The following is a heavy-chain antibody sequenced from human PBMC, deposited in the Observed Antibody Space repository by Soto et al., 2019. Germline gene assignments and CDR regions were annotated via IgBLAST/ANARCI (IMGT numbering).Heavy chain of an antibody. CDR2: IKYDGSNK. D-gene: IGHD3-10*01. CDR3: ARIDIVSGGYKDYYYMDV. CDR1: GFTFSSYG. V-gene: IGHV3-30*03. J-gene: IGHJ6*03. Sequence: LSCAASGFTFSSYGMHWVRQAPGKGLEWVAVIKYDGSNKYYADSVKGRFTISRDNAKNTLYLQMNSLRAEDTAVYYCARIDIVSGGYKDYYYMDVWGKGTTVTVSS.